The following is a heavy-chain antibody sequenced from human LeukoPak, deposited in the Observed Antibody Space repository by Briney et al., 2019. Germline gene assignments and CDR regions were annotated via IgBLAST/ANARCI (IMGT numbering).Heavy chain of an antibody. CDR3: ARDQDYVRGAFDI. CDR1: GFTFSSYS. Sequence: PGGSLRLSCAASGFTFSSYSMNWVRQAPGKGLEWVSYISSSSSTIYYADSVKGRFTISRDNAKNSLYLQMNSLRAEDTAVYYCARDQDYVRGAFDIWGQGTMVTVSS. J-gene: IGHJ3*02. CDR2: ISSSSSTI. V-gene: IGHV3-48*04. D-gene: IGHD4-17*01.